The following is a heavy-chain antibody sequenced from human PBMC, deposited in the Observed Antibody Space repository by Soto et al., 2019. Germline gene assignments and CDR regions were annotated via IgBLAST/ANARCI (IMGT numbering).Heavy chain of an antibody. J-gene: IGHJ4*02. V-gene: IGHV3-23*01. CDR1: GFTFSSYG. Sequence: PGGSLRLSCAASGFTFSSYGMSWVRQAPGKGLEWVSAISDSGDSTYYAVSVKGRFTVSRDNSKNTLYLQMNSLRAEDTAVYYCARDLLLSSSSGYGYWGQGTLVTVSS. CDR3: ARDLLLSSSSGYGY. CDR2: ISDSGDST. D-gene: IGHD6-6*01.